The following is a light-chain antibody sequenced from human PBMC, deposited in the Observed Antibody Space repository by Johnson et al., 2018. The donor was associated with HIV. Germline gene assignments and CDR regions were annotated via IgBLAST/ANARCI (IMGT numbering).Light chain of an antibody. CDR2: DTL. J-gene: IGLJ1*01. V-gene: IGLV1-51*01. CDR3: GTWDSSLNAYV. CDR1: SSNIGNNY. Sequence: QSVLTQPPSVSAAPGQKVTISCSGSSSNIGNNYVSWYQQVPGTAPSLVIYDTLKRHSGIPDRFSGSQSGKSATLGITGIQTGDEADYYCGTWDSSLNAYVFGAATKVAVL.